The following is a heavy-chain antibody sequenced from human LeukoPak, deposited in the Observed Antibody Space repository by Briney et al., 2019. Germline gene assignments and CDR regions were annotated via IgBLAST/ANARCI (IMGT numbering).Heavy chain of an antibody. CDR1: RGSISSFY. CDR3: AREARGGSTYFDN. V-gene: IGHV4-4*07. J-gene: IGHJ4*02. Sequence: SETLSLTCTVSRGSISSFYWSWIRQPAGKGLEWIGRIFTSGSTNYNPSLKNRVTMSVDTSKNQFSLKLSSVTAADTAVYYCAREARGGSTYFDNWGQGTLVTVSS. D-gene: IGHD1-26*01. CDR2: IFTSGST.